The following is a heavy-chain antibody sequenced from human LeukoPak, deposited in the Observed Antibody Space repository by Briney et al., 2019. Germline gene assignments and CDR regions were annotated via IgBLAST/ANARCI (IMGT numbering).Heavy chain of an antibody. CDR1: GFTFTTYD. CDR3: AKAAGQWSFGL. CDR2: ISISGDGT. D-gene: IGHD6-19*01. J-gene: IGHJ2*01. Sequence: GGSLRLSCAASGFTFTTYDMAWVRQAPGKGLEWVSAISISGDGTTYADSVKGRFTISRDNSKNTMYLQMNSLRAEDTAVYYCAKAAGQWSFGLWGRGTLVTVSS. V-gene: IGHV3-23*01.